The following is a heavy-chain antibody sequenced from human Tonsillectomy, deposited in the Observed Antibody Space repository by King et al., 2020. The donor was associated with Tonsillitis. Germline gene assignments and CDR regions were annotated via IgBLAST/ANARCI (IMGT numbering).Heavy chain of an antibody. CDR3: AKDPGRGPYYDFWSGFFDY. V-gene: IGHV3-30*18. J-gene: IGHJ4*02. Sequence: QVQLVESGGGVVQPGRSLRLSCAASGFTFMNNAMHWVRQAPGKGLEWVAVISFDGTNKYYADSVKGRFTISRDNSKNTLYLQMNSLRAEDTAVYYCAKDPGRGPYYDFWSGFFDYWGQGTLVTVSS. D-gene: IGHD3-3*01. CDR2: ISFDGTNK. CDR1: GFTFMNNA.